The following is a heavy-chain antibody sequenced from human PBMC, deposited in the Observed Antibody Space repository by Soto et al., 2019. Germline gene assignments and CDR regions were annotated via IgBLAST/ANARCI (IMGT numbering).Heavy chain of an antibody. V-gene: IGHV1-24*01. CDR2: FDPEDGET. J-gene: IGHJ4*02. D-gene: IGHD3-9*01. Sequence: ASVKVFCKVSGNTLTELSMHWVRQAPGKGLEWMGGFDPEDGETIYAQKFQGRVTMTEDTSTDTAYMELSSLRSEDTAVYYCATLLPFDWLSLNDYWGQGTLVTVSS. CDR3: ATLLPFDWLSLNDY. CDR1: GNTLTELS.